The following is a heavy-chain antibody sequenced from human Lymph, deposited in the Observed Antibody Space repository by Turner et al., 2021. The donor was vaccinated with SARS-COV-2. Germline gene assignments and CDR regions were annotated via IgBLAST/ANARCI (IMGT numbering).Heavy chain of an antibody. CDR1: AGSMTSNY. Sequence: QVQLQESSPRLVQPLVTLALTCTVSAGSMTSNYWSWIRQPPGKRLEWIGYIYYSGSTNDNPSLKSRVTISVDTSKNQFSLKLTSVTAADTAIYYCARETVNNWVDPWGQGILVTVSS. CDR2: IYYSGST. CDR3: ARETVNNWVDP. D-gene: IGHD2-21*02. J-gene: IGHJ5*02. V-gene: IGHV4-59*01.